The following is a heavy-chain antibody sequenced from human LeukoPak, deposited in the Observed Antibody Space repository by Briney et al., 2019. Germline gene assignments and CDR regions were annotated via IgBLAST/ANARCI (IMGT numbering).Heavy chain of an antibody. V-gene: IGHV3-53*01. Sequence: GGSLRLSCAASGFTVSSNYMSWVRQAPGKGLEWVSIIYSGGRTYYADSVKGRFTISRDNSNNTLYPQMNSLRAEDTAVYYCARTVYYGDKDWFDPWGQGTLVTVSS. CDR3: ARTVYYGDKDWFDP. CDR2: IYSGGRT. CDR1: GFTVSSNY. D-gene: IGHD4-17*01. J-gene: IGHJ5*02.